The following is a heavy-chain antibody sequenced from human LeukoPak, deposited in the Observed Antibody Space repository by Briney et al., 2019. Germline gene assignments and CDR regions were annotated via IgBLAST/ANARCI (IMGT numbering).Heavy chain of an antibody. J-gene: IGHJ6*03. V-gene: IGHV1-69*01. Sequence: ASVKVSCKASGGTFSSYAISWVRQAPGQGLEWMGGIIPIFGTANYAQKLQGRVTITADESTSTAYMELSSLRSEDTAVYYCARGWVDPSPGSYYYYYMDVWGKGTTVTVSS. CDR2: IIPIFGTA. CDR1: GGTFSSYA. D-gene: IGHD3-16*01. CDR3: ARGWVDPSPGSYYYYYMDV.